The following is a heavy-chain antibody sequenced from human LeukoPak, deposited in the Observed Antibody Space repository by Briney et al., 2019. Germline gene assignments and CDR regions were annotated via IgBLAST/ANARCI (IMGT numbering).Heavy chain of an antibody. CDR2: ITYSGTTI. V-gene: IGHV3-11*04. Sequence: GGSLRLSCAASGFTFSDYYMSWIRQSPGKGLEWVSYITYSGTTIYYADSVKGRFTISRDNAKSSLYLQMNSLRAEDTAVYYCARVGSYGGITFDYWGQGTLVTVSS. CDR3: ARVGSYGGITFDY. CDR1: GFTFSDYY. J-gene: IGHJ4*02. D-gene: IGHD4-23*01.